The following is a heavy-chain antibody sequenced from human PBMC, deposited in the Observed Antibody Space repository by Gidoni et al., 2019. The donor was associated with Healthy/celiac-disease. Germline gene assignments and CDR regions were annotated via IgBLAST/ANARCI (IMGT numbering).Heavy chain of an antibody. V-gene: IGHV3-23*01. D-gene: IGHD3-3*01. Sequence: EVQLLESGRGLVQPGRSLRFSFVASGSTFSSYAMSRVSQAPGKGLEWYSTNIVSGGSTVYAYSMKCRCTISRDNSKNTLYLQMNSMRAEDTAVYYCAKDSYYDFWSGYYGRHYYYYGMDVWGQGTTVTVSS. CDR1: GSTFSSYA. J-gene: IGHJ6*02. CDR3: AKDSYYDFWSGYYGRHYYYYGMDV. CDR2: NIVSGGST.